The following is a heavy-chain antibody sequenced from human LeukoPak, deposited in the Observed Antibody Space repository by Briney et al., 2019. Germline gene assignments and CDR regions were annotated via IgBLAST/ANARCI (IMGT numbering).Heavy chain of an antibody. CDR2: VHYSGST. V-gene: IGHV4-39*01. D-gene: IGHD6-19*01. J-gene: IGHJ5*02. CDR3: ARRSTVAGRGRFDP. Sequence: SETLSLTCTVSGGSIRSSSYYWGWIRQPPGKGLEWIGSVHYSGSTYDNPSLKSRVTISVDTSKNQSSLKLISVTAADTAVYYCARRSTVAGRGRFDPWGQGTLVTVSS. CDR1: GGSIRSSSYY.